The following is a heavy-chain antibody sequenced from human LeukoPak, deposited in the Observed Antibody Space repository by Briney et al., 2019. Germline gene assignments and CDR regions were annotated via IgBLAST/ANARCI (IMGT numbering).Heavy chain of an antibody. CDR1: GFPFSDYG. CDR3: ARDRVFGYSGTGWFDP. J-gene: IGHJ5*02. Sequence: PGGSLRLSCAASGFPFSDYGMYWVRQAPGKGLEWVSYISSSSSTIYYADSVKGRFTISRDNAKNSLYLQMNSLRAEDTAVYYCARDRVFGYSGTGWFDPWGQGTLVTASS. V-gene: IGHV3-48*01. D-gene: IGHD4-23*01. CDR2: ISSSSSTI.